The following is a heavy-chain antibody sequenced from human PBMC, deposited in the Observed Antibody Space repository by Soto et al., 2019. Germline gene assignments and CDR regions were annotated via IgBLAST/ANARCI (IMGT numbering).Heavy chain of an antibody. CDR1: GFGFSGYS. J-gene: IGHJ6*02. Sequence: QPGGSLRLSCLASGFGFSGYSMHWVRQAPGKGLDWVAVIQHDGSEIYYADSVKGRFTISKDDSKNTLHLQMNALRVDDTALYYCVRVGWGYSYGNGMDGWGQGTTVTVSS. D-gene: IGHD5-18*01. CDR3: VRVGWGYSYGNGMDG. CDR2: IQHDGSEI. V-gene: IGHV3-30-3*01.